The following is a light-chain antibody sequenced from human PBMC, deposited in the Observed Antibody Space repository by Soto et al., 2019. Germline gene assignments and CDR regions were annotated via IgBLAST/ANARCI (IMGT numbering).Light chain of an antibody. CDR2: AAS. Sequence: DIQMTQSPSSLSASVGDRVTITCRASQSISSYLNWYQQKPGKAPKLLSYAASSLQSGITSRFSGSGSVTDFTLTISSLQPEDFATYYCQQSYSTPLTFGGGTKVEIK. V-gene: IGKV1-39*01. CDR3: QQSYSTPLT. J-gene: IGKJ4*01. CDR1: QSISSY.